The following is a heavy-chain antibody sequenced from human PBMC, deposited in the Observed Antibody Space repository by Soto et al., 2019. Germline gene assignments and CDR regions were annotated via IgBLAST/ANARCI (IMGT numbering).Heavy chain of an antibody. Sequence: GESLKISCKVSGYRFTTYWIAWVRQMPGKGLEWMGIIHPGDSDTRYSPSFQGQVTISADKSVGTAFLQWSRLKASDTATYYCARQEQLSPYYYAMAGCGQGTNVTVSS. CDR2: IHPGDSDT. V-gene: IGHV5-51*01. D-gene: IGHD1-1*01. CDR3: ARQEQLSPYYYAMAG. J-gene: IGHJ6*02. CDR1: GYRFTTYW.